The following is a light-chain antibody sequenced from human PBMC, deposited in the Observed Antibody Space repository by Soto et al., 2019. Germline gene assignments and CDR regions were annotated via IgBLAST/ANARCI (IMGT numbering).Light chain of an antibody. Sequence: DIVLTQSPDSLAVSLGERSTISCKSSQMVLDRSNHKNYLAWYQQKPRQPPTTLIYWASTRESGVPDRFSGSRSGTDFSLTIRGLQSEDVAVYFCHQYKTSPQTFGQGTTVEIK. J-gene: IGKJ1*01. V-gene: IGKV4-1*01. CDR1: QMVLDRSNHKNY. CDR3: HQYKTSPQT. CDR2: WAS.